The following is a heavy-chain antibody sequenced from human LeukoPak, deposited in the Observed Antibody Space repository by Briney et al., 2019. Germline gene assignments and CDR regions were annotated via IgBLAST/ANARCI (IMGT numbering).Heavy chain of an antibody. CDR2: ISAYNSNT. CDR1: GYTFTSYD. CDR3: AREKDAFDI. J-gene: IGHJ3*02. V-gene: IGHV1-18*01. Sequence: ASVKVSCKASGYTFTSYDINWVRQAPGQGLEWMGWISAYNSNTNYAQKLQGRVTMTTDTSTSTAYMELRSLRSGDTAVYYCAREKDAFDIWGQGTMVTVSS.